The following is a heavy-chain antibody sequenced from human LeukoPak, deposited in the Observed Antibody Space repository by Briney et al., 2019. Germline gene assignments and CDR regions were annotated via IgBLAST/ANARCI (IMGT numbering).Heavy chain of an antibody. CDR1: GFTFSSYS. CDR3: ARMVEWLLYYMDV. V-gene: IGHV3-21*01. Sequence: GGSLRLSCAASGFTFSSYSMNWVRQAPGKGLEWVSSISSSSSYIYYADSVKGRFTISRDNAKNSLYLQMNSLRAEDTAVYYCARMVEWLLYYMDVWGKGTTVTVSS. CDR2: ISSSSSYI. J-gene: IGHJ6*03. D-gene: IGHD3-3*01.